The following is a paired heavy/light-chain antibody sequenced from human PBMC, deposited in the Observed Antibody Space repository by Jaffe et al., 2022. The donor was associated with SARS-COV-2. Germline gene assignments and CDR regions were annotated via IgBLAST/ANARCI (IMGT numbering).Light chain of an antibody. Sequence: QSALTQPASVSGSPGQSITISCTGTSSDVGGYNYVSWYQQHPGKAPKLMIYDVSNRPSGVSNRFSGSKSGNTASLTISGLQAEDEADYYCSSYTSSSTHVFGTGTKVTVL. CDR2: DVS. V-gene: IGLV2-14*01. J-gene: IGLJ1*01. CDR1: SSDVGGYNY. CDR3: SSYTSSSTHV.
Heavy chain of an antibody. CDR1: GFTFSSYA. J-gene: IGHJ4*02. CDR3: AKDLIQGTMWYILFHPQFDY. CDR2: ISGSGGST. Sequence: EVQLVESGGGLVQPGGSLRLSCAASGFTFSSYAMSWVRQAPGKGLEWVSAISGSGGSTYYADSVKGRFTISRDNSKNTLYLQMNSLRAEDTAVYYCAKDLIQGTMWYILFHPQFDYWGQGTLVTVSS. V-gene: IGHV3-23*04. D-gene: IGHD1-1*01.